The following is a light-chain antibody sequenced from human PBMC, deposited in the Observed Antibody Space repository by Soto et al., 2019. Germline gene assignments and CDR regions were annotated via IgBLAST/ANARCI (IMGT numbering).Light chain of an antibody. CDR1: SSDVGGYNY. V-gene: IGLV2-8*01. Sequence: QSALTQPPSASGSPGQSVTISCTGTSSDVGGYNYVSWYQQHPGKAPKLMIYEVSKRPSGVPDRFSGSKSGNTASLTVSGLQAEDEADYYCNSYAGSPHVLFGGGTKVTVL. CDR2: EVS. J-gene: IGLJ2*01. CDR3: NSYAGSPHVL.